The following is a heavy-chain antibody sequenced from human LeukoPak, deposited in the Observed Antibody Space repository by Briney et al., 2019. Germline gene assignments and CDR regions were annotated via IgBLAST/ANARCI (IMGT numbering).Heavy chain of an antibody. V-gene: IGHV3-74*01. Sequence: PGGSLRLSCAASGFTFSSYWMHWVRQAPGKGLVWVSRINSDGSSTSYADSVKGRFTISRDNAKNTLYLQMNSLRAEDTAVYDCAREYGDYFVDYWGQGTLVTVSS. J-gene: IGHJ4*02. CDR3: AREYGDYFVDY. D-gene: IGHD4-17*01. CDR2: INSDGSST. CDR1: GFTFSSYW.